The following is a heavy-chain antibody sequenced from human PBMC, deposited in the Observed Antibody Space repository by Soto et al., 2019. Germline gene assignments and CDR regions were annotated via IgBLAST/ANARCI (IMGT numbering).Heavy chain of an antibody. CDR2: INAGNGNT. J-gene: IGHJ4*02. CDR1: GYTFTSYA. CDR3: ARSGFLEWLIDY. V-gene: IGHV1-3*01. Sequence: ASVKVSCKASGYTFTSYAMHWVRQAPGQRLEWMGWINAGNGNTKYSQKFQGRVTITRDTSASTAYLKLSSLRSEDTAVYYCARSGFLEWLIDYRGQGTLVTVSS. D-gene: IGHD3-3*01.